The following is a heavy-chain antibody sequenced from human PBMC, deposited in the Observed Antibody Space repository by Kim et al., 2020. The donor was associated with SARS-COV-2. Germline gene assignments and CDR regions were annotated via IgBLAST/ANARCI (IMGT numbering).Heavy chain of an antibody. CDR1: GGSISSSSYY. CDR3: ARPKADSSGYYYTLAFDY. CDR2: IYYSGST. D-gene: IGHD3-22*01. J-gene: IGHJ4*02. V-gene: IGHV4-39*01. Sequence: SETLSLTCTVSGGSISSSSYYWGWIRQPPGKGLEWIGSIYYSGSTYYNPSLKSRVTIYVDTSKNQFSLKLSSVTAADTAVYYCARPKADSSGYYYTLAFDYWGQGTLVTVSS.